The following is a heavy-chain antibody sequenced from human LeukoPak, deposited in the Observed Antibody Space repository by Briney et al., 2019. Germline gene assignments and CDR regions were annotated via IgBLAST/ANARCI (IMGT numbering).Heavy chain of an antibody. D-gene: IGHD6-19*01. CDR2: IYPGDSDT. J-gene: IGHJ4*02. Sequence: GESLKISCKGSGFTFPNYWIGWVRQMPGKGLEWMGIIYPGDSDTRYSPSFQGQVTISADKSISTAYLQWSSLKASDTAMYYCARSWVAGYGTVLDYWGQGALVTVSS. V-gene: IGHV5-51*01. CDR3: ARSWVAGYGTVLDY. CDR1: GFTFPNYW.